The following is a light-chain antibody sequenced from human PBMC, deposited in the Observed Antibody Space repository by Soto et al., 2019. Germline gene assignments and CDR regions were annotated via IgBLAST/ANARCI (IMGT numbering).Light chain of an antibody. Sequence: QSALTQPASVSGSPGQSITISCTGTSSDVGGYNYVSWYQQHPGKAPKLMIYDVSNRRSGVSNRFSGSKSGNTASLTISGLQAEDEADYYCSSYTSSILFGGGTKLTVL. V-gene: IGLV2-14*01. CDR1: SSDVGGYNY. CDR2: DVS. J-gene: IGLJ2*01. CDR3: SSYTSSIL.